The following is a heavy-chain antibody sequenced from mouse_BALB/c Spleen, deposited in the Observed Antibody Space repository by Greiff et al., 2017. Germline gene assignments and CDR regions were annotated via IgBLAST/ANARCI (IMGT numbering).Heavy chain of an antibody. CDR3: ARRGITTATSPYYYAMDY. V-gene: IGHV3-2*02. CDR1: GYSITSDYA. J-gene: IGHJ4*01. CDR2: ISYSGST. Sequence: VQLKESGPGLVKPSQSLSLTCTVTGYSITSDYAWNWIRQFPGNKLEWMGYISYSGSTSYNPSLKSRISITRDTSKNQFFLQLNSVTTEDTATYYCARRGITTATSPYYYAMDYWGQGTSVTVSS. D-gene: IGHD1-2*01.